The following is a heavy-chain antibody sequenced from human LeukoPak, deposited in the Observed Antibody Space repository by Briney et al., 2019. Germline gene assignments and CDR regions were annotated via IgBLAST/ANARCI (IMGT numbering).Heavy chain of an antibody. Sequence: PSETLSLTCTVSGGSISTSSYYWGWIRQPPGKGLECIGNIYYSGSTYYNPSLKSRVTISVDTSKNQFSLKLSSVTAADTAVYYCARDALAAAMDYWGQGTLVTVSS. D-gene: IGHD6-13*01. J-gene: IGHJ4*02. CDR1: GGSISTSSYY. CDR2: IYYSGST. CDR3: ARDALAAAMDY. V-gene: IGHV4-39*07.